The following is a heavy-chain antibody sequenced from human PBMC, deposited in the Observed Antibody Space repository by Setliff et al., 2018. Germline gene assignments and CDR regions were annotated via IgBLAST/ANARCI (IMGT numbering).Heavy chain of an antibody. D-gene: IGHD2-2*01. CDR2: INAGNGNT. CDR1: GYSFVKYA. Sequence: ASVKVSCKASGYSFVKYALHWVRQAPGQRLEWMGWINAGNGNTKCSQNFQGRVTITRDTSASTAYVELSSLRSEDTAVYYCAREVLPLVREEAFYIWGQGTMVTVSS. CDR3: AREVLPLVREEAFYI. V-gene: IGHV1-3*01. J-gene: IGHJ3*02.